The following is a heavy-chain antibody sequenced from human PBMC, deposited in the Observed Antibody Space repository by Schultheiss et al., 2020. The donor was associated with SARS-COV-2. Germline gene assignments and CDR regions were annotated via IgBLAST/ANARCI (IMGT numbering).Heavy chain of an antibody. V-gene: IGHV3-11*06. D-gene: IGHD6-19*01. CDR1: GFTFGDYY. CDR3: ARKGGSPEAVAAVYYFDY. Sequence: GGSLRLSCAASGFTFGDYYMTWIRQVPGKGLEWVAYISPTTSHTDYADSVRGRFTISRDNAKNTLYLQMNSLTTEDTAVYYCARKGGSPEAVAAVYYFDYWGQGTLVTVSS. J-gene: IGHJ4*02. CDR2: ISPTTSHT.